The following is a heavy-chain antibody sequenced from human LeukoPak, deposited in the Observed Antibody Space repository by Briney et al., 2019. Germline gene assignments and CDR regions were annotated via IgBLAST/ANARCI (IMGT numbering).Heavy chain of an antibody. Sequence: ASVKVSFKASGYTFTGYFMHWVRQAPGQGLEWMGWINPNSGGTNYAQKFQGRVTMTRDTSISTAYVELSSLRSNDTAVYYCARGKGDYWGQGTLVTVSS. CDR3: ARGKGDY. V-gene: IGHV1-2*02. CDR1: GYTFTGYF. CDR2: INPNSGGT. J-gene: IGHJ4*02.